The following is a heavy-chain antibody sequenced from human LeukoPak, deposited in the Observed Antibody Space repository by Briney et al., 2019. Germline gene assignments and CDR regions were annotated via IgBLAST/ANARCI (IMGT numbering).Heavy chain of an antibody. D-gene: IGHD1-26*01. J-gene: IGHJ4*02. Sequence: PGGSLRLSCAASGFTFSSYEMNWVRQAPGKGLEWVSYISSSGSTIYYADPVKGRFTISRDNAKNSMDLQMNSLRAEDTAVYYCARVWYSGSYPVDYWGQGTLVTVPS. CDR2: ISSSGSTI. V-gene: IGHV3-48*03. CDR3: ARVWYSGSYPVDY. CDR1: GFTFSSYE.